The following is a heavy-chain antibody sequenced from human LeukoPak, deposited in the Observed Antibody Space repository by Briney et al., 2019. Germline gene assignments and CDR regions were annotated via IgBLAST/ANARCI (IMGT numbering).Heavy chain of an antibody. CDR2: ISGSGGST. D-gene: IGHD4-17*01. CDR3: AKDRNDYGDYAPFDY. Sequence: SGGSLRLSCAASGFTFSSYAMSWVRQAPGKGLEWVSAISGSGGSTYYADSVKGRFTISRDNSKNTLYLQMNSLRAEDTAVYYCAKDRNDYGDYAPFDYWGQGTLVTVSS. CDR1: GFTFSSYA. J-gene: IGHJ4*02. V-gene: IGHV3-23*01.